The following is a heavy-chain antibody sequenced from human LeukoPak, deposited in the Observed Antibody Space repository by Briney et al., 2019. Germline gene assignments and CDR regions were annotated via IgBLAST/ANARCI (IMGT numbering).Heavy chain of an antibody. D-gene: IGHD6-19*01. Sequence: GASVKVSCKASGYTFTSYGISWVRQAPGQGLEWMGWISAYNGNTNYAQKLQGRVTMTTDTSTSTAYMELRSLRSDDTAVYYCARDEYSSGWSHDPYYFDYWGQGTLVTVSS. CDR2: ISAYNGNT. J-gene: IGHJ4*02. CDR1: GYTFTSYG. V-gene: IGHV1-18*01. CDR3: ARDEYSSGWSHDPYYFDY.